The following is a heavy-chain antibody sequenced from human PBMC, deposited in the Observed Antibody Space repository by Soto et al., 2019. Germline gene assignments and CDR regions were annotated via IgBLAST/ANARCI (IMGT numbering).Heavy chain of an antibody. CDR2: IYYSGGT. V-gene: IGHV4-59*08. CDR1: GGSISSYY. Sequence: SETLSLTCTVSGGSISSYYWSWIRQPPGKGLEWIGYIYYSGGTNYNPSLKSRVTISVDTSKNQFSLKLSSVTAADTAVYYCARHGAGGSGSYYNDRYFDYWGQGTLVTVSS. J-gene: IGHJ4*02. CDR3: ARHGAGGSGSYYNDRYFDY. D-gene: IGHD3-10*01.